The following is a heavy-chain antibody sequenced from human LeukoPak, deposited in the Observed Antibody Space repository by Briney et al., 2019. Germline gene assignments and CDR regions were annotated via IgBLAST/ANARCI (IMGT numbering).Heavy chain of an antibody. V-gene: IGHV3-21*01. J-gene: IGHJ4*02. CDR2: ISSSSSYI. D-gene: IGHD3-16*01. CDR3: AVGHDYVSDY. CDR1: GFTFSSYS. Sequence: KTGGSLRLSCAASGFTFSSYSMNWVRQASGKGLEWVSSISSSSSYIYYADSVKGRFTISRDNAKNSLYLQMNSLRAEDTAVYYCAVGHDYVSDYWGQGTLVTVSS.